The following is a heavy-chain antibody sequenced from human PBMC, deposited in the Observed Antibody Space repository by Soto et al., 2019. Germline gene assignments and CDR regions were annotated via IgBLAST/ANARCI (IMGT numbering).Heavy chain of an antibody. CDR1: GFTFSSYG. CDR2: ISYDGSNK. V-gene: IGHV3-30*18. CDR3: AKARRPTCYYGMDV. J-gene: IGHJ6*02. Sequence: QVQLVESGGGVVQPGRSLRLSCAASGFTFSSYGMHWVRQAPGKGLEWVAVISYDGSNKYYADSVKVRFTISRDNSRNTLYRQRDSLRAQVKAVYYCAKARRPTCYYGMDVWGQGTTVTVSS. D-gene: IGHD6-25*01.